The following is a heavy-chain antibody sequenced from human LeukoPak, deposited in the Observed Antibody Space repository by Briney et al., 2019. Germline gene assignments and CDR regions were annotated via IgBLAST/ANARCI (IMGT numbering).Heavy chain of an antibody. V-gene: IGHV2-70*01. D-gene: IGHD3-3*01. CDR3: ARISNHYDFWSGYSYYYGMDV. CDR2: IDWDDDK. J-gene: IGHJ6*02. CDR1: GFSLSTSGMC. Sequence: SGPTLVNPTQTLTLTCTFSGFSLSTSGMCVSWIRQPPGKALEWLALIDWDDDKYYSTSLKTRLTISKDTSKNQVVLTMTNMDPVDTATYYCARISNHYDFWSGYSYYYGMDVWGQGTTVTVSS.